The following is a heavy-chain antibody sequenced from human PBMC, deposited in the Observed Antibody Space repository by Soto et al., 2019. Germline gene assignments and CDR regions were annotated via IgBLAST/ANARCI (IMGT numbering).Heavy chain of an antibody. CDR1: GYTLSSYH. D-gene: IGHD3-9*01. Sequence: GASVKVSCKASGYTLSSYHIHWVRQAPGQGLEWMGMINPSGGRTNYAQKFQGRVTMTRDTSTRTVDMELSSLKPEDTAVYYCAAEIYDILTDWGQGTLVTVSS. V-gene: IGHV1-46*01. J-gene: IGHJ4*02. CDR2: INPSGGRT. CDR3: AAEIYDILTD.